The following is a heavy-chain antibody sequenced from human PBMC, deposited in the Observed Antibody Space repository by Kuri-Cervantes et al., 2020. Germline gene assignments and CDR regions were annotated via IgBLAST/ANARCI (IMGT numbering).Heavy chain of an antibody. CDR3: ARGGGRGWLRSPIDY. CDR1: GGSISSYY. V-gene: IGHV4-59*12. CDR2: IYYSGST. Sequence: SETLSLTCTVSGGSISSYYWSWIRQPPGKGLEWIGYIYYSGSTNYNPSLKSRVTLSVDTSKNQFSLKLSSVTAADTAVYYCARGGGRGWLRSPIDYWGQGTLVTVSS. J-gene: IGHJ4*02. D-gene: IGHD5-12*01.